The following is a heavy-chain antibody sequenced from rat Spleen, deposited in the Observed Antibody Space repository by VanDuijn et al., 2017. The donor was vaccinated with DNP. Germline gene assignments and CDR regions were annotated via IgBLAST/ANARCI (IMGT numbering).Heavy chain of an antibody. CDR3: VRWNSGHFDY. CDR2: IGSPAYAP. V-gene: IGHV5-25*01. D-gene: IGHD4-3*01. J-gene: IGHJ2*01. CDR1: GFDFNTYA. Sequence: EVQLVESGGGLVQPEGSLKLSCAASGFDFNTYAMNWVRQAPAKGLEWVAYIGSPAYAPYYTDSVKGRFAISRDNAKSTLYLQMNSLRSEDMATYYCVRWNSGHFDYWGQGVMVTVSS.